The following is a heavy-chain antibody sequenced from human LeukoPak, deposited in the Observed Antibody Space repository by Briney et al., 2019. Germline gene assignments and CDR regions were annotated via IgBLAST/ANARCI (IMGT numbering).Heavy chain of an antibody. CDR3: ASVPLRDGHLPNHFYY. J-gene: IGHJ4*02. Sequence: SETLSLTCSLYGGSCSDHYWSWMRQSPGGGLEWIGEITHSGSTSYNPSLSGLLTISKDASKNQFSLKLSFVTAADTAVYYGASVPLRDGHLPNHFYYWGQGTLVTVSS. D-gene: IGHD1-14*01. V-gene: IGHV4-34*01. CDR1: GGSCSDHY. CDR2: ITHSGST.